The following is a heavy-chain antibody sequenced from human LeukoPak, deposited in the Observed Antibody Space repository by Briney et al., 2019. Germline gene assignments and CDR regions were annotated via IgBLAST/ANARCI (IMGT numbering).Heavy chain of an antibody. CDR3: AKVCSGSYYALDI. CDR1: GFTFSSYA. J-gene: IGHJ3*02. V-gene: IGHV3-23*01. Sequence: SGGSLRLSCAASGFTFSSYAMSWVRQAPGKGLEWVSAISGSGGSTYYADSVKGRFTISRDNSKNTLYLQMNSLRAEDTAVYYCAKVCSGSYYALDIWGQGTMVTVSS. D-gene: IGHD1-26*01. CDR2: ISGSGGST.